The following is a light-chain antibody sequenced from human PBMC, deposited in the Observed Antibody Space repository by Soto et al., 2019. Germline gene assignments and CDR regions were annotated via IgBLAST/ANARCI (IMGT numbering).Light chain of an antibody. J-gene: IGLJ7*01. CDR3: QSYDTGLRTV. CDR2: GNS. CDR1: SSNIGAGYD. Sequence: QSELTQPPSVSGAPGQRVTISCTGSSSNIGAGYDVHWYQQLPGTAPKLLIYGNSNRPSGVPDRFSGSKSGTSASLAITGLQAEDEADYYCQSYDTGLRTVFGGGTQLTVL. V-gene: IGLV1-40*01.